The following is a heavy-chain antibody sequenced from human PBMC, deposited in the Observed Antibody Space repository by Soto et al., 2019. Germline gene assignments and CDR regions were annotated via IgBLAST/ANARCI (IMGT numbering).Heavy chain of an antibody. CDR3: ARGTIFGVVIKPNDY. CDR2: ISAYNGNT. CDR1: GYTFTSYG. J-gene: IGHJ4*02. V-gene: IGHV1-18*01. Sequence: ASVKVSCKASGYTFTSYGISWGRQAPGQGLEWMGWISAYNGNTNYAQKLQGRVTMTTDTSTSTAHMELRSLRSDDTAVYYCARGTIFGVVIKPNDYWGQGTLVTVSS. D-gene: IGHD3-3*01.